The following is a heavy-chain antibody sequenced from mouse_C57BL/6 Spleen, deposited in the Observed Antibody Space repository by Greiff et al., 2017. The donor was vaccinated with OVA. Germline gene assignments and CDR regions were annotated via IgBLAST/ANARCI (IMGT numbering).Heavy chain of an antibody. CDR3: ARDTTTVAGPAMDY. D-gene: IGHD1-1*01. CDR2: INPNNGGT. V-gene: IGHV1-18*01. J-gene: IGHJ4*01. CDR1: GYTFTDYN. Sequence: VQLKQSGPELVKPGASVKIPCKASGYTFTDYNMDWVKQSHGKSLEWIGDINPNNGGTIYNQKFKGKATLTVDKSSSTAYMELRSLTSEDTAVYYCARDTTTVAGPAMDYWGQGTSVTVSS.